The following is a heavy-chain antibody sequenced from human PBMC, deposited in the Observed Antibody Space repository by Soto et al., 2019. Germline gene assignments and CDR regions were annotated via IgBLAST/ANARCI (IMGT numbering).Heavy chain of an antibody. D-gene: IGHD6-13*01. CDR2: ISGSGGST. CDR3: AKEGAHPVGSSIAAAGTIDY. J-gene: IGHJ4*02. Sequence: GGALRVSCAASGCTFSSYAMSWVRQAPGKGLEWVSAISGSGGSTYYADSVKGRFTISRDNSKNTLYLQMNSLRAEDTAVYYCAKEGAHPVGSSIAAAGTIDYWGQGTLVPVSS. V-gene: IGHV3-23*01. CDR1: GCTFSSYA.